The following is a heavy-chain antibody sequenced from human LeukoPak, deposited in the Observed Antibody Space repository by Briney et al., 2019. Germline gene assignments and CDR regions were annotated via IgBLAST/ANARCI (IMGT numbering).Heavy chain of an antibody. J-gene: IGHJ4*02. CDR2: IYYSGST. D-gene: IGHD6-19*01. CDR1: GGSISSYH. Sequence: KPSETLSLTCTVSGGSISSYHWSWIRQPPGKGLEWIGYIYYSGSTNYNPSLKSRVTISVDTSKNQFSLKLSSVTAADTAVYYCARVYSSGWYYYWGQGTLVTVSS. CDR3: ARVYSSGWYYY. V-gene: IGHV4-59*01.